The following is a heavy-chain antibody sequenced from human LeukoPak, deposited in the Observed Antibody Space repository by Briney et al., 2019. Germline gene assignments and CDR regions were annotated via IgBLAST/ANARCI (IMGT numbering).Heavy chain of an antibody. CDR3: AKSWNYYDSSGDDALDI. V-gene: IGHV3-23*01. CDR2: ISGSGIST. CDR1: GFTFDDYA. D-gene: IGHD3-22*01. Sequence: GGSLRLSCAASGFTFDDYAMHWVRQASGKGLEWVSGISGSGISTYYADSVKGRFTISRDNSKNTLYLQMNSLRVEDTAVYYCAKSWNYYDSSGDDALDIWGQGTMVTVSS. J-gene: IGHJ3*02.